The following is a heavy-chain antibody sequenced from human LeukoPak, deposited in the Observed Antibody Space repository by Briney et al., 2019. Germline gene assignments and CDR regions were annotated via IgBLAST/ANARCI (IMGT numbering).Heavy chain of an antibody. CDR1: GYTFTNYY. V-gene: IGHV1-46*01. Sequence: ASVKVSCKPSGYTFTNYYIHWVRQAPGQGLEWMGIINPGAGSATYAQKFQGWVTMTRDTSISTAYMELSRLRSDDTAVYYCARVQEGCGSCLDYWGQGTLVTVSS. CDR3: ARVQEGCGSCLDY. J-gene: IGHJ4*02. D-gene: IGHD1-26*01. CDR2: INPGAGSA.